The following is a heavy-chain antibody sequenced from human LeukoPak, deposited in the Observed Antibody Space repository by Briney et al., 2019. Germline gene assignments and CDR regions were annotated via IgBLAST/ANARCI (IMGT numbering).Heavy chain of an antibody. CDR3: AKYLYTSGGFYDY. CDR2: INSNGGST. Sequence: GGSLRLSCAASGFTFASYAMTWVRQAPGKGLEWVSAINSNGGSTCYADSVKGRFTISRDNSKNTLFLQMNSLRAEDTALYYCAKYLYTSGGFYDYWGQGTLVTVSS. J-gene: IGHJ4*02. CDR1: GFTFASYA. D-gene: IGHD3-10*01. V-gene: IGHV3-23*01.